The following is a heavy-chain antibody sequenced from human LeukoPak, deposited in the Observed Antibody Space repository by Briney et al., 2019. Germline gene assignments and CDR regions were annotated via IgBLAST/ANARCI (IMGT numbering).Heavy chain of an antibody. CDR2: IYYSGST. Sequence: SETLSLTCTVSGGSISSYYWSWIRHPPGKGLKWIGYIYYSGSTNYKSSLKSRATISVDTSKNQFSLKLSSVTAADTAVYYCARDSFFAGDSSGYDNWFDPWGQGTLVTVSS. D-gene: IGHD3-22*01. CDR3: ARDSFFAGDSSGYDNWFDP. J-gene: IGHJ5*02. V-gene: IGHV4-59*01. CDR1: GGSISSYY.